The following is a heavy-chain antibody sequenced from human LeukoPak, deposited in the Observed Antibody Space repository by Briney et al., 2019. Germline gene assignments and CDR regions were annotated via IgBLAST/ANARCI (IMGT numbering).Heavy chain of an antibody. D-gene: IGHD2-15*01. V-gene: IGHV1-69*02. Sequence: SVKVSCEASGGTSNSYTISWVRQAPGQGLEWMGRIIPILGMTNYAQKFQGRVTITADNSATTAYMDLSSLRSEDTAVYYCARGDCTGGSCPDYWGQGTLVTVSS. CDR3: ARGDCTGGSCPDY. J-gene: IGHJ4*02. CDR1: GGTSNSYT. CDR2: IIPILGMT.